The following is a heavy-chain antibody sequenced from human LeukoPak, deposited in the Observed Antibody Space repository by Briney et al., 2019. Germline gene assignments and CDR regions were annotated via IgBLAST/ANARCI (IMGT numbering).Heavy chain of an antibody. CDR1: GFTFSSYS. D-gene: IGHD6-13*01. CDR2: ISSSSSYI. J-gene: IGHJ4*02. V-gene: IGHV3-21*04. CDR3: AKAQAYSSSLTPFDY. Sequence: GGSLRLSCAASGFTFSSYSMNWVRQAPGKGLEWVSSISSSSSYIYYADSVKGRFTISRDNAKNSLYLQMNSLRAEDTAVYYCAKAQAYSSSLTPFDYWGQGTLVTVSS.